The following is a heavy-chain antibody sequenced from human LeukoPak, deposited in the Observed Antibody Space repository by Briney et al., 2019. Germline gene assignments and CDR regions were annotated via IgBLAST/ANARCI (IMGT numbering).Heavy chain of an antibody. V-gene: IGHV1-2*02. CDR3: ARVKSCSGTSCHPPDY. Sequence: ASVKVSCKASGYTFTGYYMHWVRQAPGQGLEWMGWINPNSGGTNYAQKFQGRVTMTRDTSISTAYMELSRLRSDDTAVYYCARVKSCSGTSCHPPDYWGQGTLVTVSS. CDR1: GYTFTGYY. CDR2: INPNSGGT. D-gene: IGHD2-2*01. J-gene: IGHJ4*02.